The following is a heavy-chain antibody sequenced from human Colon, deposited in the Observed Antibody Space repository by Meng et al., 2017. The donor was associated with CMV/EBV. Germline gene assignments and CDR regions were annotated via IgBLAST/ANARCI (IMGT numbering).Heavy chain of an antibody. CDR2: IYPQDGGT. CDR1: GYTFTANH. D-gene: IGHD6-13*01. V-gene: IGHV1-2*02. J-gene: IGHJ4*02. CDR3: VRESWYFDF. Sequence: QVQLVQSGTKVKKPGASVMVSCKTSGYTFTANHLHWVRQAPGQGLEWMGWIYPQDGGTYFAQKFQDRVTLTRDTSITTAYMELSGLTSDDTAIYYCVRESWYFDFWGEGTLVTVSS.